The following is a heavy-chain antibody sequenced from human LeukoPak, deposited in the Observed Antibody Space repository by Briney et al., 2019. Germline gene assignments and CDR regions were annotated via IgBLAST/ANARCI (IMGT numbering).Heavy chain of an antibody. Sequence: PGRSLRLSCVASGFTFSDYAMFWVRQAPGKGLEWVSFILRDGSNKNYADSVKGRFFISRDNSKNTVYLQMDSLRAEDTAMYYCVRGLGIFQFDDWGQGTLVTVSS. CDR1: GFTFSDYA. V-gene: IGHV3-30-3*01. J-gene: IGHJ4*02. CDR2: ILRDGSNK. CDR3: VRGLGIFQFDD. D-gene: IGHD3-9*01.